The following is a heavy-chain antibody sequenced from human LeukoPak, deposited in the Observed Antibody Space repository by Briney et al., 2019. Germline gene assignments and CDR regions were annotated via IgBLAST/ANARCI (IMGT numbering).Heavy chain of an antibody. CDR1: GVTSNY. D-gene: IGHD6-6*01. J-gene: IGHJ4*02. Sequence: GGSLRFSCVASGVTSNYFTWVRQAPGKGLEWVSVIYNGGTTYYADSVKGRFTISRDNSKSTLFVYLQMNSLRTDDTAVYYCAGGGEAARSPHYWGQGTLVTVSS. CDR2: IYNGGTT. V-gene: IGHV3-66*02. CDR3: AGGGEAARSPHY.